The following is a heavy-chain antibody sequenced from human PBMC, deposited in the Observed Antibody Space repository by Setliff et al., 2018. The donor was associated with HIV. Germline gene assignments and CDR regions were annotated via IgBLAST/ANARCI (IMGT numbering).Heavy chain of an antibody. D-gene: IGHD5-18*01. Sequence: PSVKVSCKASGYAFTSYYMHWVRQAPGQGLEWMGIINPSGGSASYAQKFQGRVTMTRDTSTSTVYMELSSLRSEDTAVYYCARRGGYSYATDAFDIWGQGTMVTVSS. CDR2: INPSGGSA. J-gene: IGHJ3*02. CDR3: ARRGGYSYATDAFDI. CDR1: GYAFTSYY. V-gene: IGHV1-46*01.